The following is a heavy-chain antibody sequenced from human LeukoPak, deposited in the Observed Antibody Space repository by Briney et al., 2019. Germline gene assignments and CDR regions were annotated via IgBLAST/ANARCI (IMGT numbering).Heavy chain of an antibody. CDR1: GFTFSSYS. J-gene: IGHJ4*02. D-gene: IGHD5-24*01. V-gene: IGHV3-21*01. Sequence: GGSLRLSCAASGFTFSSYSMNWVRQAPGKGLEWVSSISSSSSYIYYADSVKGRFTISRDNAKNSLYLQMNSLRAEDTAVYYCASSIDGSRHRRFDYWGQGTLVTVSS. CDR2: ISSSSSYI. CDR3: ASSIDGSRHRRFDY.